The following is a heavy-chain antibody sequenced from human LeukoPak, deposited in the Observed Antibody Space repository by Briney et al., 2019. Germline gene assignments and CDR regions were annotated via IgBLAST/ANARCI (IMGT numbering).Heavy chain of an antibody. CDR1: RFTFSSYS. CDR3: ARGTESGWLDR. CDR2: ISSSSDYI. V-gene: IGHV3-21*01. Sequence: GGSLRLSCAASRFTFSSYSMNWVRQAPGKGLEWVSSISSSSDYIYYADSVKGRFTISRDNARNSLYLQMNSLRVEDTAVYYCARGTESGWLDRWGQGTLVTVSS. J-gene: IGHJ5*02.